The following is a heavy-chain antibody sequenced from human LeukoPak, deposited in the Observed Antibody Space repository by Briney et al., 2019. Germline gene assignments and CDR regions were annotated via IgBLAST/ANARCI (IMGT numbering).Heavy chain of an antibody. CDR3: ARDYYDSSGYILYFDY. CDR2: ISSSGSTI. V-gene: IGHV3-48*03. J-gene: IGHJ4*02. CDR1: GFTFSSYE. Sequence: GGSLRLSCAASGFTFSSYEMNWVRQAPGKGLEWVSYISSSGSTIHYADSVKGRFTISRDNAKNSLYLQMNSLRAEDTAVYYCARDYYDSSGYILYFDYWGQGTLVTVSS. D-gene: IGHD3-22*01.